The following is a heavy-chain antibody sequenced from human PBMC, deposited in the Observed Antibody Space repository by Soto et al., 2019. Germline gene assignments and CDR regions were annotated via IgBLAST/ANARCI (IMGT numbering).Heavy chain of an antibody. D-gene: IGHD3-3*01. V-gene: IGHV1-69*01. CDR1: GGTFSSYA. J-gene: IGHJ5*02. CDR2: IIPIFGTA. Sequence: QVQLVQSGAEVKKPGSSVKVSCKASGGTFSSYAISWVRQAPGQGLEWMGGIIPIFGTANYAQKFKGRVTSTEDDSTSTAYMELSSLRSEDTAVYYCARGYDFWSGPLADEYNWFDPWGQGTLVTVSS. CDR3: ARGYDFWSGPLADEYNWFDP.